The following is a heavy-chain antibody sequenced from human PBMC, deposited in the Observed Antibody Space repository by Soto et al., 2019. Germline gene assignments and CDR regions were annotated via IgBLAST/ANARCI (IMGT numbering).Heavy chain of an antibody. V-gene: IGHV3-30*18. D-gene: IGHD6-13*01. CDR1: GFTFSRYG. CDR2: ISYDGSNK. J-gene: IGHJ6*02. Sequence: GGSLRLSCAASGFTFSRYGMHWVRQAPGKGLEWVAVISYDGSNKYYADSVKGRFTISRDNSKNTLYLQMNSLRAEDTAVYYCAKDEVAAAGTPYYGMDVWGQGTTVTVSS. CDR3: AKDEVAAAGTPYYGMDV.